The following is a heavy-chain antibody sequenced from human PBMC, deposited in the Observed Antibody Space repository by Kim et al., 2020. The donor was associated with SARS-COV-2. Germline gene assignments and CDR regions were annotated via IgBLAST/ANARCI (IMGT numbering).Heavy chain of an antibody. J-gene: IGHJ6*02. CDR3: TRNPDSSSSPIYYYYYGMDV. CDR1: GFTFGDYA. V-gene: IGHV3-49*04. CDR2: IRSKAYGGTT. Sequence: GGSLRLSCTASGFTFGDYAMSWVRQAPGKGLEWVGFIRSKAYGGTTEYAASVKGRFTISRDDSKSIAYLQMNSLKTEDTAVYYCTRNPDSSSSPIYYYYYGMDVWGQGTTVTVSS. D-gene: IGHD6-6*01.